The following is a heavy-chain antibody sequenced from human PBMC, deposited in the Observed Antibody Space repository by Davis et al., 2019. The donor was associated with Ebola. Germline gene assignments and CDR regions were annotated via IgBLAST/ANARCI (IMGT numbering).Heavy chain of an antibody. V-gene: IGHV3-11*06. J-gene: IGHJ6*02. CDR2: SGWSSTS. CDR3: ARTPLVSFGMDV. CDR1: EHSIADEF. Sequence: GGSLRLSCAASEHSIADEFISWIRLRPGKGLEWVSYSGWSSTSYAESVKGRFTISRDNAKNSLYLQMDSLRAEDTAVYYCARTPLVSFGMDVWGQGTTVTVYS. D-gene: IGHD1-26*01.